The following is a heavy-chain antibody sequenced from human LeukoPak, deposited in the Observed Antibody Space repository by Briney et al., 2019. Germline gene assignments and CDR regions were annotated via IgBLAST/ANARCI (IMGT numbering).Heavy chain of an antibody. D-gene: IGHD3-16*01. CDR1: GGSISSYY. J-gene: IGHJ3*02. V-gene: IGHV4-59*08. Sequence: SETLSLTCTVSGGSISSYYWSWLRQPPGKGLECIGYIYYSGSTNYNPSLKSRVNIPIDTSGTQFSLKLSSVTAADTAMYYCARRGGGHAFDIWGQGTMVTVSS. CDR2: IYYSGST. CDR3: ARRGGGHAFDI.